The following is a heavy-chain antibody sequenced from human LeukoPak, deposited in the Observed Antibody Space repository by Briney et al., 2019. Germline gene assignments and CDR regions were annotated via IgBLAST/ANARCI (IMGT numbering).Heavy chain of an antibody. Sequence: SGTLSLTCTVSGDSISSDYWSWIRQPPGKGLEWIGYIYRFGNTDYNPSLMRRVTISLDTSKKQLSLNLTSVTAADTAVYYCAGRGQRYFRDWGQGTLVTVSS. CDR2: IYRFGNT. CDR3: AGRGQRYFRD. CDR1: GDSISSDY. J-gene: IGHJ1*01. V-gene: IGHV4-4*08.